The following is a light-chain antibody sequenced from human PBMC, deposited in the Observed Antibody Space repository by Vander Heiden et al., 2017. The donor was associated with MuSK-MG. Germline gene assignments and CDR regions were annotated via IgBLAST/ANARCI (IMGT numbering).Light chain of an antibody. CDR2: GNS. V-gene: IGLV1-40*01. J-gene: IGLJ2*01. Sequence: QSVLTQPPPASGAPGQRVTIPCTGSSSNIGAGYDVHWYQQLPGTAPKLLIYGNSNRPSGVPDRFSGSKSGTSASLAITGLQAEDEADYYCQSYDSSLSGYVVFGGGTKLTVL. CDR3: QSYDSSLSGYVV. CDR1: SSNIGAGYD.